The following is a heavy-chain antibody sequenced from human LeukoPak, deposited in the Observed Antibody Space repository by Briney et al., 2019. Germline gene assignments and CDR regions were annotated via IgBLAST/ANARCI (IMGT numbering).Heavy chain of an antibody. D-gene: IGHD3-3*01. CDR3: ARCLRFLEWSRYFDL. CDR1: GFTLDDYG. CDR2: INWNGGST. Sequence: GGSLRLSCAASGFTLDDYGMSWVRQAPGKGLEWVSGINWNGGSTGYADSVKGRFTISRDNAKNSLYLQMNSLRAEDTALYYCARCLRFLEWSRYFDLWGRGTLVTVSS. V-gene: IGHV3-20*04. J-gene: IGHJ2*01.